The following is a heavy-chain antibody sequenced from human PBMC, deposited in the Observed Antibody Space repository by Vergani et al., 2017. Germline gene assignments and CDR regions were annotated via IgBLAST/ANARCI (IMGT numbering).Heavy chain of an antibody. V-gene: IGHV1-69*08. CDR1: GGTFGSHT. CDR3: AKDWGDIVVVPAAIPDY. CDR2: VIPHLEIT. D-gene: IGHD2-2*01. Sequence: QVQLEQSGAEVKKPGSSVTVSCRASGGTFGSHTISWVRQAPGQGLEWVGRVIPHLEITTLAQHLQGRVIITADKSTDTAYMELISLRPEDTAVYYCAKDWGDIVVVPAAIPDYWGQGTLVTVSS. J-gene: IGHJ4*02.